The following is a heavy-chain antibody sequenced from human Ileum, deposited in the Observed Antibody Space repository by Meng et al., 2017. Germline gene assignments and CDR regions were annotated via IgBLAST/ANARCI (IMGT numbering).Heavy chain of an antibody. CDR3: ARERDIAAAGKVWFDP. CDR1: GGSFIGYY. J-gene: IGHJ5*02. CDR2: INHSGHT. Sequence: SEILSLTCAVYGGSFIGYYYSWIRQAPGKGREWIGEINHSGHTNYNPSLKSRVTMSVDMSKNQFSLKLSSVTAADKAVYYCARERDIAAAGKVWFDPWGQGTLVTVSS. V-gene: IGHV4-34*01. D-gene: IGHD6-13*01.